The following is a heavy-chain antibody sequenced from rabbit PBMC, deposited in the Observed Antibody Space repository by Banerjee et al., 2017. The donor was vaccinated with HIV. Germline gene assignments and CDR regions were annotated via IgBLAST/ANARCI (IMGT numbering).Heavy chain of an antibody. CDR1: GFTIISNYY. Sequence: QSLEESGGDLVQPGASLTLTCKASGFTIISNYYMCWVRQAPGKGLEWIGCIYAGTDSAYYASWANGRFTISKTSSTTVTLQMTSLTAADTATYFCARHRDLWGPGTLVTVS. CDR2: IYAGTDSA. CDR3: ARHRDL. V-gene: IGHV1S40*01. J-gene: IGHJ4*01.